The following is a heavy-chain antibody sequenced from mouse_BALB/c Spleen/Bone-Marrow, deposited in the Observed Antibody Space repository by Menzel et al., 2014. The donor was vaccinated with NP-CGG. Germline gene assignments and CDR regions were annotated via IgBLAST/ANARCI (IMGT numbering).Heavy chain of an antibody. CDR1: GYTFXSYV. Sequence: EVKLVESGPELVKPGASVKMSCKASGYTFXSYVMHWVKQKPGQGLEWIGYINPYNDGTKYNEKFKGKATLTSDKSSSTAYMVLSSLTSEDSAVYYCARLDHKYEGYWGQGTTLTVSS. D-gene: IGHD5-1-1*01. J-gene: IGHJ2*01. CDR2: INPYNDGT. CDR3: ARLDHKYEGY. V-gene: IGHV1-14*01.